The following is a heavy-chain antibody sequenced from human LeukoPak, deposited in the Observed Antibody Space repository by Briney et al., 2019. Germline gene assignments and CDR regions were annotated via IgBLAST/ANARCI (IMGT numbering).Heavy chain of an antibody. CDR1: GYTFTFYG. D-gene: IGHD3-10*01. V-gene: IGHV1-18*01. CDR2: ISAYNGNT. CDR3: ARVNYGSEYYMDV. J-gene: IGHJ6*03. Sequence: ASVKVSCKASGYTFTFYGITWVRQAPGQGLEWMGWISAYNGNTNYAQKLQGRVTMTTDTSTNTTYMELRSLRSDDTAVYYCARVNYGSEYYMDVWGKGTTVTISS.